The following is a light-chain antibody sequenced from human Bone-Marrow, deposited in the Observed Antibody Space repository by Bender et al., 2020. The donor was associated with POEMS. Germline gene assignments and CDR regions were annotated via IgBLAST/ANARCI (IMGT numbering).Light chain of an antibody. J-gene: IGLJ1*01. CDR3: SSYAGSNTYV. CDR2: DVN. V-gene: IGLV2-23*02. Sequence: QSALTQPASVSGSPGQSITISCTGTSSDVGRYNLVSWYQQHPGKAPRLIISDVNERPSGVSNRFSGSKSDNTASLTISGLQAEDEADYYCSSYAGSNTYVFGTGTKVTVL. CDR1: SSDVGRYNL.